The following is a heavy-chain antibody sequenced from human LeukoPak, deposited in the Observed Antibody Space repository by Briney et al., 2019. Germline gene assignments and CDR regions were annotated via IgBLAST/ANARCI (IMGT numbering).Heavy chain of an antibody. D-gene: IGHD3-22*01. Sequence: PTLVNPXQXLTLTCTFSGFSLSTSGVGVGWIRQPPGKALEWLSLIYWNDDKRYSPSLKSRLTITKDTSKNQVVLTMTNMDPVDTATYYCAHSRGYYDYFDYWGQGTLVTVSS. CDR1: GFSLSTSGVG. CDR2: IYWNDDK. J-gene: IGHJ4*02. CDR3: AHSRGYYDYFDY. V-gene: IGHV2-5*01.